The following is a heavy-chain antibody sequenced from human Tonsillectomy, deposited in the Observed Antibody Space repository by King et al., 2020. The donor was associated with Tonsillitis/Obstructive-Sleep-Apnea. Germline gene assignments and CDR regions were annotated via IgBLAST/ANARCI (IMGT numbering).Heavy chain of an antibody. CDR3: AARSGIYD. V-gene: IGHV3-23*01. D-gene: IGHD2-15*01. Sequence: VQLMESGGGLVQPGGSLRLSCAASGFSFSTYDMSWVRQAPRKGLEWVSTVSGSSDRTYYADSVKGRFTISRDNSKNTLYLQMNTLRVDDTAVYYCAARSGIYDWGQGVLVTVSS. CDR2: VSGSSDRT. CDR1: GFSFSTYD. J-gene: IGHJ4*02.